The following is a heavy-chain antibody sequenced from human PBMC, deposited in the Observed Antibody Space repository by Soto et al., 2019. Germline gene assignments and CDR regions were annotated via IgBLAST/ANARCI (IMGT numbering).Heavy chain of an antibody. V-gene: IGHV1-2*02. CDR2: INPNTGVT. CDR1: GYSFIDYY. Sequence: DSVKLCCKASGYSFIDYYIHWVRQAPGPGLEWRGWINPNTGVTNYAQKFQGRVTMTRDTSISTAYMELSRLRADDATLYYCARWVAVSNTVWFDPCGQRTLVTVSS. CDR3: ARWVAVSNTVWFDP. D-gene: IGHD6-19*01. J-gene: IGHJ5*02.